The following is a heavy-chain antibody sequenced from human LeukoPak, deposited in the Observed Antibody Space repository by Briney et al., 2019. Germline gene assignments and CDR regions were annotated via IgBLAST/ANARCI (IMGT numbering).Heavy chain of an antibody. CDR3: ASHQLLERRIDY. CDR1: GFTFSDYY. Sequence: GGSLRLSCAASGFTFSDYYMSWIRQAPGKGLEWVSSISSSSSYIYYADSVKGRFTISRDNAKNSLYLQMNSLRAEDTAVYYCASHQLLERRIDYWGQGTLVTVSS. CDR2: ISSSSSYI. V-gene: IGHV3-11*06. J-gene: IGHJ4*02. D-gene: IGHD2-2*01.